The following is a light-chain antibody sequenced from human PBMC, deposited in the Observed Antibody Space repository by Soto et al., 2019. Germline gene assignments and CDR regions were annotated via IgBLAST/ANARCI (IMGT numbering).Light chain of an antibody. V-gene: IGKV1-9*01. J-gene: IGKJ5*01. CDR3: QQLNNYRPP. Sequence: DIHLSQSPSFLSASVGDSVTITCRASQGIFSYLAWYQQKPGKAPELLMYGASTLQSGVPSRFSGRGSGKEFTLTISNLQAEDVATYFCQQLNNYRPPLGQGTRLEVK. CDR2: GAS. CDR1: QGIFSY.